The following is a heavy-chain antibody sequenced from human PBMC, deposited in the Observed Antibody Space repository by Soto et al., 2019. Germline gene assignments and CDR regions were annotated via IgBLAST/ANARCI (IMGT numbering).Heavy chain of an antibody. J-gene: IGHJ3*02. CDR2: INPATGAA. CDR1: GYPVTAYY. CDR3: ARGGGVGVAGSAAFDM. V-gene: IGHV1-2*02. Sequence: QLHLVQSGAVVKKPGASVTVSCSASGYPVTAYYMHWVRQAPGRGLEWMGGINPATGAAKYTQTFRGRVHRTRDTSTRTVFMELGGLTSEDPAGFYCARGGGVGVAGSAAFDMWGQGTLVTVSS. D-gene: IGHD3-3*01.